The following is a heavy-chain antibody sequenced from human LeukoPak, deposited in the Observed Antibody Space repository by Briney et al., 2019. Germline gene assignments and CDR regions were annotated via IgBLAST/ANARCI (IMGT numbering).Heavy chain of an antibody. Sequence: PGGSLRLSCAASGLTVSINYMSWVRQAPGKGLEWVSVIYSGGSTYYADSVKGRFTISKDNSKNTLYLQMNGLRAEDTAVYYCARDWGDGYTSDAFDIWGQGTMVTVSS. CDR1: GLTVSINY. D-gene: IGHD5-24*01. V-gene: IGHV3-53*01. CDR2: IYSGGST. J-gene: IGHJ3*02. CDR3: ARDWGDGYTSDAFDI.